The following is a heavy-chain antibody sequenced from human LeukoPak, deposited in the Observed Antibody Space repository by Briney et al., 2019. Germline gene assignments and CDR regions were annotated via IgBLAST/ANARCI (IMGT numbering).Heavy chain of an antibody. CDR2: IWYDGSNK. CDR3: ARDVQRGYSYGSLLFDY. CDR1: GFTFSSYG. J-gene: IGHJ4*02. Sequence: GGSLRLSCAASGFTFSSYGMHWVRQAPGKGLEWVAVIWYDGSNKYYADSVKGRFTISRDNSKNTLYLQMNSLRAEDTAVYYCARDVQRGYSYGSLLFDYLGQGTLVTVSS. V-gene: IGHV3-33*01. D-gene: IGHD5-18*01.